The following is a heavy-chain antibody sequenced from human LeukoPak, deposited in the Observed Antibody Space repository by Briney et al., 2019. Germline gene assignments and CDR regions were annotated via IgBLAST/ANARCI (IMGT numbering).Heavy chain of an antibody. CDR1: GFTFNNYY. J-gene: IGHJ5*02. Sequence: GGSLRLSCAASGFTFNNYYMSWIRRAPGKGLEWISYISISGYSTYYTDSVKGRFTISRDNDKNSLYLQMNNLRPEDTAFYYCARRYDFWSGYYGWFDPWGQGTLVTVSS. D-gene: IGHD3-3*01. CDR3: ARRYDFWSGYYGWFDP. CDR2: ISISGYST. V-gene: IGHV3-11*04.